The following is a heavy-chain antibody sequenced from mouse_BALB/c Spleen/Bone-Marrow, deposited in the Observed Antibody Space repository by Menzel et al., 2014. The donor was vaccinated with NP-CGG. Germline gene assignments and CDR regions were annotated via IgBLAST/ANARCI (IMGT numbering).Heavy chain of an antibody. CDR2: ITKGGGST. D-gene: IGHD4-1*01. Sequence: EAKLVESGGGLVQPGGSLKLSCATSGFTFSDYYMYWVRQTPEKRLEWVAYITKGGGSTYYPDIVKGRFTISRDNAKNTLYLQMSRLKSEDTAMYYCARQLAYAMDYWGQGTSVTVSS. J-gene: IGHJ4*01. CDR1: GFTFSDYY. V-gene: IGHV5-12*02. CDR3: ARQLAYAMDY.